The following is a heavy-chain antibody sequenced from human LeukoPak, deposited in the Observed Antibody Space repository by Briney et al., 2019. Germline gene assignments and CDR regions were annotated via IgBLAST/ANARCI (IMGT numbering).Heavy chain of an antibody. Sequence: SETLSLTCTVSGGSISNYYCSWIRQPAGKGLEWIGPIYTSGSTNYNASLKSRVSMSVDTSKNQFSLKLSSVTAADTAVFYCARENSGSYREFDYWGQGTLVTVSS. V-gene: IGHV4-4*07. CDR3: ARENSGSYREFDY. J-gene: IGHJ4*02. CDR2: IYTSGST. CDR1: GGSISNYY. D-gene: IGHD1-26*01.